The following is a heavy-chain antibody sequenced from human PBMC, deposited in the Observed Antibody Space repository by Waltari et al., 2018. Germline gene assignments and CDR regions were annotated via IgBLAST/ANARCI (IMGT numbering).Heavy chain of an antibody. J-gene: IGHJ4*02. CDR1: GGSFSGYY. D-gene: IGHD3-3*01. V-gene: IGHV4-34*01. CDR2: INHSGST. Sequence: QVQLQQWGAGLLKPSETLSLTCAVYGGSFSGYYWSWIRQPPGKGLEWIGEINHSGSTNYNPSLKSRVTISVDTSKNQFSLKLSSVTAADTAVYYCARGPYYDFWSGYPYYFDYWGQGTLVTVSS. CDR3: ARGPYYDFWSGYPYYFDY.